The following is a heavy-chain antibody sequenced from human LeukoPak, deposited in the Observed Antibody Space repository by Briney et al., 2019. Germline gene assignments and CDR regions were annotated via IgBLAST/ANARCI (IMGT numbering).Heavy chain of an antibody. V-gene: IGHV3-11*05. D-gene: IGHD1-26*01. CDR2: ISSSSSYT. Sequence: GGSLRLFCAASGFTFSDYYMSWIRQAPGKGLEGVSYISSSSSYTNYADSVKGRFTISRDNAKNSLYLQMNSLRAEDTAVYYCARAYSGSALYYYGMDVWGQGTTVTVSS. J-gene: IGHJ6*02. CDR1: GFTFSDYY. CDR3: ARAYSGSALYYYGMDV.